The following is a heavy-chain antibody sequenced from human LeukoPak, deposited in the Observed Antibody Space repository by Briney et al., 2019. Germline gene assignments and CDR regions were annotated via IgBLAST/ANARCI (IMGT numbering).Heavy chain of an antibody. CDR3: ARDVYYSGYDYHFDY. V-gene: IGHV1-2*02. Sequence: GASVKVSCKTSGYTFTGYYIHWVRQAPGQGLEWMGWIDPNSGGSNYAQKFQGRVTMTRDTSISTAYMELSRLRSDDTAVYYCARDVYYSGYDYHFDYWGQGTLVTVSS. CDR1: GYTFTGYY. CDR2: IDPNSGGS. J-gene: IGHJ4*02. D-gene: IGHD5-12*01.